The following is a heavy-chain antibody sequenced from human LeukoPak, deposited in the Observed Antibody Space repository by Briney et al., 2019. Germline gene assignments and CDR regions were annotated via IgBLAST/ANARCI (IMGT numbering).Heavy chain of an antibody. CDR1: GLSFSGAW. Sequence: GGSLRLSCAASGLSFSGAWMTWVRQCPGKGLEWVGLIRSRNEGETAAYAAPVRGRFIISRDDSRKTIYLQMNSLKTEDTAVYYCAKDLWLLRTYYFDYWGQGTLVTVSS. CDR3: AKDLWLLRTYYFDY. J-gene: IGHJ4*02. D-gene: IGHD5-18*01. V-gene: IGHV3-15*01. CDR2: IRSRNEGETA.